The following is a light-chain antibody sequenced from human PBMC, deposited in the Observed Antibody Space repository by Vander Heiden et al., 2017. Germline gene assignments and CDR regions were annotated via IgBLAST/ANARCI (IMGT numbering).Light chain of an antibody. V-gene: IGKV3-20*01. CDR1: PTVDCRF. J-gene: IGKJ3*01. CDR3: HQYGRSPFT. CDR2: DAS. Sequence: EIVLTQSPGTLSLSPGETATLSSRASPTVDCRFLAWYQHKRGQAPRLLMFDASTRAAGVPERFSGSGSGTVFTLTISRLEPEDFAVYHCHQYGRSPFTFGHGTKVEFK.